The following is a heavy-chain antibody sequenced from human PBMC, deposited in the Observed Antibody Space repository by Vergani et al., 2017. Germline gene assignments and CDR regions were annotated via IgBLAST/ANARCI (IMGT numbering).Heavy chain of an antibody. D-gene: IGHD3-9*01. J-gene: IGHJ5*01. CDR3: ARARCIETCYMSNWLDS. CDR2: IKSDGSIT. CDR1: GFSFNSYW. Sequence: EVQLLESGGGFFQPGGSLRLSCSASGFSFNSYWMHWVRQVPGKGLLWVSRIKSDGSITAYADSVKGRFTISRDNAQTTLYLHMNSLRVEDTGVYYCARARCIETCYMSNWLDSWGQGTLVTVSS. V-gene: IGHV3-74*03.